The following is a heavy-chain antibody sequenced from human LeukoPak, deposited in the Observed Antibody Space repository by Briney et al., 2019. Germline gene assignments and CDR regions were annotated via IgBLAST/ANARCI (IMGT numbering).Heavy chain of an antibody. D-gene: IGHD6-13*01. V-gene: IGHV4-39*07. CDR2: IYYSGST. CDR1: GGSISSSSFS. Sequence: KTSETLSLTCTVSGGSISSSSFSWGWIRQPPGKGLEWIGSIYYSGSTYYNPSLKSRVTISVDTSKNQFSLKLSSVTAADTAVYYCARGAVIAAADEYYYGMDVWGQGTTVTVSS. CDR3: ARGAVIAAADEYYYGMDV. J-gene: IGHJ6*02.